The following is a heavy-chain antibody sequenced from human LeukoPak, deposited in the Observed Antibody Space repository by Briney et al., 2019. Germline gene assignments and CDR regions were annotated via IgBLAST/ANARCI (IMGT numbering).Heavy chain of an antibody. CDR3: AKEDYSSSWYALDY. CDR2: ISGDGGSI. J-gene: IGHJ4*02. CDR1: GFTFDDYA. Sequence: GGSLRLSCAASGFTFDDYAIYWVRQGPGKGLEWVSLISGDGGSIYYADSVKGRFTISRDNSKNSLYLQMISLRTEDTALYYCAKEDYSSSWYALDYWGQGTLVTVSS. D-gene: IGHD6-13*01. V-gene: IGHV3-43*02.